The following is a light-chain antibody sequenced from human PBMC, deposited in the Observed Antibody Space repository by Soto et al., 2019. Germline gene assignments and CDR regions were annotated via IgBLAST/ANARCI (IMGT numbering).Light chain of an antibody. J-gene: IGKJ4*01. Sequence: EIVLTQSPATLSLSPGERATLSCRASQSVSSYLAWYQQKPGQAPRLLIYDASNRATGVPARFSGSGSETDFTLTISSLEPEDVAVYYCQQRSNWPLTFGGGTRVEI. V-gene: IGKV3-11*01. CDR2: DAS. CDR1: QSVSSY. CDR3: QQRSNWPLT.